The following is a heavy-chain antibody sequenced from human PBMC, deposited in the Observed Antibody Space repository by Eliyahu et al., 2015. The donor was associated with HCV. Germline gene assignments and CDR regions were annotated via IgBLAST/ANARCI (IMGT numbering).Heavy chain of an antibody. CDR3: AKDYYGSGSPGWFDP. Sequence: QVQLVQSGAEVKKPGASVKVSCKASGYTFTGYYLHWVRQAPGQGLEWMGWINPNSGGTNYAQKFQGRVTMTRDTSISTAYMELSSLRSDDTAVYYCAKDYYGSGSPGWFDPWGQGTLVTVSS. CDR1: GYTFTGYY. J-gene: IGHJ5*02. D-gene: IGHD3-10*01. V-gene: IGHV1-2*02. CDR2: INPNSGGT.